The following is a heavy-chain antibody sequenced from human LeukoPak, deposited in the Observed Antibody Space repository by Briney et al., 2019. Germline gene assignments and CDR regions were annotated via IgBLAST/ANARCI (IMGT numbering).Heavy chain of an antibody. CDR1: GLTFSNYA. Sequence: GGSLRLSCAASGLTFSNYAMTWVRQAPGKGLVWLSTIGGDGSDTFYADSVKGRFTISRDNSKNTIYLQMNSLRAEDTALYYCAKAAAAPGFDFWGQGTLVTVSS. D-gene: IGHD6-13*01. CDR3: AKAAAAPGFDF. CDR2: IGGDGSDT. V-gene: IGHV3-23*01. J-gene: IGHJ4*02.